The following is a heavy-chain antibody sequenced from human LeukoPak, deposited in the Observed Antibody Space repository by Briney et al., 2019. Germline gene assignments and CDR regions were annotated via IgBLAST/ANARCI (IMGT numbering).Heavy chain of an antibody. CDR1: GYTFTSYG. CDR2: ISAYNGNT. D-gene: IGHD3-22*01. J-gene: IGHJ2*01. V-gene: IGHV1-18*01. Sequence: ASVKVSCKASGYTFTSYGISWVRQAPGQGLEWMGWISAYNGNTNYAQKFQGRVTMTRDTSISTAYMELSRLRSDDTAVYYCARDRGYYDSSGYSRLGWYFDLWGRGTLVTVSS. CDR3: ARDRGYYDSSGYSRLGWYFDL.